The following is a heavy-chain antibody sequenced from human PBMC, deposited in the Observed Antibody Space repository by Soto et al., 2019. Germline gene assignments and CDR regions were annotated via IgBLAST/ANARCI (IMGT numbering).Heavy chain of an antibody. D-gene: IGHD4-17*01. J-gene: IGHJ4*02. V-gene: IGHV4-59*08. CDR1: GGSISSYY. Sequence: NTSETLSLTCTVSGGSISSYYWSWIRQPPGRGLEWIGYIYYSGSTNYNPSLKSRVTISVDTSKNQFSLKLSSVTAADTAVYYCGCVGDYGGYWGQGTLVTVSS. CDR2: IYYSGST. CDR3: GCVGDYGGY.